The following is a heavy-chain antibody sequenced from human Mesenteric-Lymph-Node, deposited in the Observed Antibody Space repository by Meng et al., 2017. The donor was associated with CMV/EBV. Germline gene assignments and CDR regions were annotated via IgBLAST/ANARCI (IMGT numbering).Heavy chain of an antibody. J-gene: IGHJ4*02. CDR2: IYYTGST. Sequence: SETLSLTCAVYGGSFSGYYWSWIRQPPGKGLEWIGYIYYTGSTNYNPSLKSRVTISLDTSKNQFSLKLSSVTAADTAVYYCASGYTYGNNFDYWGQGTLVTVSS. V-gene: IGHV4-59*01. CDR3: ASGYTYGNNFDY. D-gene: IGHD5-18*01. CDR1: GGSFSGYY.